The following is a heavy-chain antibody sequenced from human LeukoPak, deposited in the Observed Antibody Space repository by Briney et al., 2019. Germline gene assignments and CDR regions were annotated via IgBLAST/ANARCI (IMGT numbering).Heavy chain of an antibody. Sequence: ASVKVSCKASGYTITGYYMHWVRQAPGQGLEWMGWINPNSGGTNYAQKFQGRVTMTRDTSISTAYMELSRLRSDDTAVYYCARDWDIVVVPAARNYFDYWGQGTLVTVSS. V-gene: IGHV1-2*02. CDR2: INPNSGGT. D-gene: IGHD2-2*01. CDR1: GYTITGYY. CDR3: ARDWDIVVVPAARNYFDY. J-gene: IGHJ4*02.